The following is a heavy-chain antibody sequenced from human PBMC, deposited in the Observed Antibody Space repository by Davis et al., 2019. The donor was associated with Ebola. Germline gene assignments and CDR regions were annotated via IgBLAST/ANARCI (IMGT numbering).Heavy chain of an antibody. CDR3: ARSPRLWTTVTTGPSNWFDP. Sequence: SVKVSCKASGGTFSSYAISWVRQAPGQGLEWMGGIIPIFGTANYAQKFQGRVTITADKYTSTAYMELSSLRSEDTAVYYCARSPRLWTTVTTGPSNWFDPWGQGTLVTVSS. J-gene: IGHJ5*02. CDR2: IIPIFGTA. V-gene: IGHV1-69*06. D-gene: IGHD4-17*01. CDR1: GGTFSSYA.